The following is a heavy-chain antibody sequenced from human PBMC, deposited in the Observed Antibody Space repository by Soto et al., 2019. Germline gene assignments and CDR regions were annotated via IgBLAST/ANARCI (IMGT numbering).Heavy chain of an antibody. V-gene: IGHV4-4*07. D-gene: IGHD3-10*01. Sequence: SETLSLTCSXSGGSINSYWWSWIRQPAGKGLEWIGRVYSSGTTDYNPSLNSRATLSVETSKNQFSLKLSSVTAADTAVYYCARDIGSYAYGEGYWGQGIQVTVSS. J-gene: IGHJ4*02. CDR2: VYSSGTT. CDR1: GGSINSYW. CDR3: ARDIGSYAYGEGY.